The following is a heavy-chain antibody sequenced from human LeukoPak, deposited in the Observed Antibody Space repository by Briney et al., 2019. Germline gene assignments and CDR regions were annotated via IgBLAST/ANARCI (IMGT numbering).Heavy chain of an antibody. CDR3: AKDLPRGYYGSGSPDY. Sequence: GGSLRLSCAASGFTFSSYAMSWVRQAPGKGLEWVSAISGSGGSTYYADSVKGRFTISRDNSKNTLYLQMNSLRAEDTAVYYCAKDLPRGYYGSGSPDYWGQGTLVTVSS. CDR1: GFTFSSYA. V-gene: IGHV3-23*01. CDR2: ISGSGGST. D-gene: IGHD3-10*01. J-gene: IGHJ4*02.